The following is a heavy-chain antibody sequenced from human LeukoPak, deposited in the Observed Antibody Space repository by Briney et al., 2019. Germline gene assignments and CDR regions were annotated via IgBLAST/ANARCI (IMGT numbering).Heavy chain of an antibody. CDR2: ISSSGSTI. V-gene: IGHV3-11*04. D-gene: IGHD1-26*01. Sequence: GGSLRLSCAASGFTFSDYYMSWIRQAPGKGLEWVSYISSSGSTIYYADSVKGRFTISRDNAKNSLYLQMNSLGAEDTAVYYCAREYSGSYYAGAFDIWGQGTMVTVSS. J-gene: IGHJ3*02. CDR3: AREYSGSYYAGAFDI. CDR1: GFTFSDYY.